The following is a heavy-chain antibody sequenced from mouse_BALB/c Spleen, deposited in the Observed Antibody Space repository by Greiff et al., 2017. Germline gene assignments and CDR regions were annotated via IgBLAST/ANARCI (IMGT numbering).Heavy chain of an antibody. D-gene: IGHD4-1*01. V-gene: IGHV1-69*01. CDR1: GYTFTGFW. CDR3: ARGLELDWYFDV. Sequence: VQLQQPGAELVMPGASVKMSCKASGYTFTGFWMHWVKQRPGQGLEWIGAIDTSDSYTSYNQKFKGKATLTVDESSSTAYMQLSSLTSEDSAVYYCARGLELDWYFDVWGAGTTVTVSS. CDR2: IDTSDSYT. J-gene: IGHJ1*01.